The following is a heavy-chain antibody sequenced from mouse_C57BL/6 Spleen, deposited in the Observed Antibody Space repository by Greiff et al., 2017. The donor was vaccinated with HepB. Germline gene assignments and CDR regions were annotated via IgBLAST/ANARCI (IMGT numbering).Heavy chain of an antibody. Sequence: EVQRVESGGGLVKPGGSLKLSCAASGFTFSDYGMHWVRQAPEKGLEWVAYISSGSSTIYYADTVKGRFTISRDNAKNTLFLQMTSLRSEDTAMYYCASLRRPYYYAMDYWGQGTSVTVSS. CDR3: ASLRRPYYYAMDY. V-gene: IGHV5-17*01. CDR1: GFTFSDYG. D-gene: IGHD1-2*01. CDR2: ISSGSSTI. J-gene: IGHJ4*01.